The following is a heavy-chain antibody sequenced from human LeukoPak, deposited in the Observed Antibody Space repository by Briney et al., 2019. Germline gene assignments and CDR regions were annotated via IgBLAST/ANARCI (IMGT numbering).Heavy chain of an antibody. Sequence: ASVKVSCKASGYTFTSYYMRWVRQAPGQGLEWMGIINPSGGSTSYAQKFQGRVTMTRDTSTSTVYMELSSLRSEDTAVYYCASSEGSYGAFDYWGQGTLVTVSS. CDR1: GYTFTSYY. V-gene: IGHV1-46*01. CDR2: INPSGGST. D-gene: IGHD5-18*01. CDR3: ASSEGSYGAFDY. J-gene: IGHJ4*02.